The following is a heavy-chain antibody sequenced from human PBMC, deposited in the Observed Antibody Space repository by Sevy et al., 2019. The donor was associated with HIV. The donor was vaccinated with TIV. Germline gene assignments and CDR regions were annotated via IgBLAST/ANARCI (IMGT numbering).Heavy chain of an antibody. CDR1: GFTFSSYS. Sequence: GGSLRLSCAPSGFTFSSYSMNWVRQAPGKGLEWVSSISSSSSYIYYADSVKGRFTISRDNAKNSLYLQMNSLRAEDTAVYYCARDFVSDYGGNEGGYYYYYGMDVWGQGTTVTVSS. J-gene: IGHJ6*02. V-gene: IGHV3-21*01. CDR2: ISSSSSYI. D-gene: IGHD4-17*01. CDR3: ARDFVSDYGGNEGGYYYYYGMDV.